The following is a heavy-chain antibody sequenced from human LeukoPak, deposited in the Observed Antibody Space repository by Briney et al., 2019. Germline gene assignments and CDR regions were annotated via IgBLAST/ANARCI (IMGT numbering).Heavy chain of an antibody. CDR2: ISGSGGST. D-gene: IGHD5-18*01. CDR3: ARVGGYSYQAFDI. J-gene: IGHJ3*02. CDR1: GFTFSSYA. V-gene: IGHV3-23*01. Sequence: GGSLRLSCAASGFTFSSYAMSWVRQAPGKGLEWVSAISGSGGSTYYADSVKGRFTISRDNSKNTLYLQMNSLRAEDTAVYYCARVGGYSYQAFDIWGQGTMVTVSS.